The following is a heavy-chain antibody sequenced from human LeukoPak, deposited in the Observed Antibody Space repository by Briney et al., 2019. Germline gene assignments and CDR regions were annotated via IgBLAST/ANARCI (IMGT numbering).Heavy chain of an antibody. CDR3: ARALEVLRYFDWLFPFDY. V-gene: IGHV3-7*01. CDR2: IKQDGSEK. Sequence: GGSLRLSCAASGFTFSSYAMHWVRQAPGKGLEWVANIKQDGSEKYYVDSVKGRFTISRDNAKNSLYLQMNSLRAEDTAVYYCARALEVLRYFDWLFPFDYWGQGTLVTVSS. J-gene: IGHJ4*02. D-gene: IGHD3-9*01. CDR1: GFTFSSYA.